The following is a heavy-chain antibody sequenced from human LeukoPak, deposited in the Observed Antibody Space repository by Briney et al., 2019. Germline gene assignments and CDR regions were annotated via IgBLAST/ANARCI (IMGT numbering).Heavy chain of an antibody. D-gene: IGHD3-3*01. CDR1: GGSFSGYY. Sequence: SETLSLTCAVYGGSFSGYYWSWIRQPPGKGREWIGEINHSGSTNYNPSLKSRLTISVDTSKNQFSLKLSSVTAADTAVYYCARVFRRITIFGVVNYYFDCWGQGTLVTVSS. V-gene: IGHV4-34*01. J-gene: IGHJ4*02. CDR2: INHSGST. CDR3: ARVFRRITIFGVVNYYFDC.